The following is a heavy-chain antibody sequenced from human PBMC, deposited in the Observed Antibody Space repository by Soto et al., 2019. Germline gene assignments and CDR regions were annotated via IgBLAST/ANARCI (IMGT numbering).Heavy chain of an antibody. Sequence: SMRLSCTACGFSFEHYWMDWVHQAPGKGLMWISRLNGNGSATTYADSVKGRFTISRDNANNTLYLQMNSLRAEDTGVYYCVRSDWFDPWGEATLVTVSS. CDR2: LNGNGSAT. J-gene: IGHJ5*02. CDR1: GFSFEHYW. V-gene: IGHV3-74*01. CDR3: VRSDWFDP.